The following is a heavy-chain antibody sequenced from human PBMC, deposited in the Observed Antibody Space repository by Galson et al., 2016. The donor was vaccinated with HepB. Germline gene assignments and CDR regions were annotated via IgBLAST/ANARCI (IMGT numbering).Heavy chain of an antibody. CDR1: GFTFSSNW. D-gene: IGHD2-15*01. V-gene: IGHV3-7*04. J-gene: IGHJ6*02. Sequence: SLRLSCAASGFTFSSNWMSWARQAPGKGLEWVANIKQDGSEKYYVDSVKGRFTISRDNAKNSLYLQMNSLRAEDTAVYYCARRQREEDIVVVVVVPGGFYYGMDVWGQGTTVTVSS. CDR2: IKQDGSEK. CDR3: ARRQREEDIVVVVVVPGGFYYGMDV.